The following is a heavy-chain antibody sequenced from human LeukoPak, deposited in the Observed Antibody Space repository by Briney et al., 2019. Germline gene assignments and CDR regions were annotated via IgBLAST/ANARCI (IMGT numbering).Heavy chain of an antibody. CDR3: AGRLVGATTTSAFDI. V-gene: IGHV4-38-2*02. D-gene: IGHD1-26*01. CDR2: IYHSGSP. Sequence: SETLSLTCTVSGYSISSGYFWVWIRQPPGKGLEWIGSIYHSGSPYYNPSLKSRVTISVDTSKNQFSLKLSSATAADTAVYYCAGRLVGATTTSAFDIWGQGTMVTVSS. CDR1: GYSISSGYF. J-gene: IGHJ3*02.